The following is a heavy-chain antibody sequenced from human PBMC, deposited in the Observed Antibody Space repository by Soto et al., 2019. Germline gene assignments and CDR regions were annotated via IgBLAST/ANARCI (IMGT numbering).Heavy chain of an antibody. V-gene: IGHV3-64*01. D-gene: IGHD5-12*01. CDR1: GFTFSSYA. CDR3: ASDLFGSGYVDGHRSAPWFDP. Sequence: GGSLRLSCAASGFTFSSYAMHWVRQAPGKGLEYVSAISSNGGSTYYANSVKGRFTISRDNSKNTLYLQMGSLRAEDMAVYYCASDLFGSGYVDGHRSAPWFDPWGQGTLVTVSS. CDR2: ISSNGGST. J-gene: IGHJ5*02.